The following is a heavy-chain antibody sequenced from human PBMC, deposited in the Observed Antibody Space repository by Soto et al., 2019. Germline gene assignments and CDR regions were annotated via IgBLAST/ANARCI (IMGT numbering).Heavy chain of an antibody. CDR1: GFTFSSYE. CDR3: ATYYYDSSGYYHDAFDI. CDR2: ISSSGSTI. Sequence: GGSLRLSCGASGFTFSSYEMNWVRQAPGKGLEWVSYISSSGSTIYYADSVKGRFTISRDNAKNSLYLQMNSLRAEDTAVYYCATYYYDSSGYYHDAFDISGEGTILTVSS. V-gene: IGHV3-48*03. J-gene: IGHJ3*02. D-gene: IGHD3-22*01.